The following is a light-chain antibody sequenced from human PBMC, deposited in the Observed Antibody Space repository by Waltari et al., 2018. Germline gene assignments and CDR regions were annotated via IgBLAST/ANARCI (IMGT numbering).Light chain of an antibody. CDR3: QRGNSFPLS. Sequence: DLQMTQSPSSVSDSVGDRVTTTCRASQGISRSLAWYQQKPGRAPKLLIFSASSLHSGVPSRFSGSGSGTDFTLTISSLQPEDVATYHCQRGNSFPLSFGGGTKVEIK. V-gene: IGKV1-12*01. CDR1: QGISRS. J-gene: IGKJ4*01. CDR2: SAS.